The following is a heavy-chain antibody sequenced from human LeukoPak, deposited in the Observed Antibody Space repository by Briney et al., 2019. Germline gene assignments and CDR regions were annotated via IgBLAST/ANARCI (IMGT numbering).Heavy chain of an antibody. J-gene: IGHJ6*04. D-gene: IGHD3-10*02. CDR1: GFTFSSYE. CDR2: ISSSGSTI. CDR3: AELGITMIGGV. Sequence: GGSLRLSCAAYGFTFSSYEMNWVRQAPGKGLEWVSYISSSGSTIYYADSVKGRFTISRDNAKNSLYLQMNSLRVEDTAVYYCAELGITMIGGVWGKGTTVTISS. V-gene: IGHV3-48*03.